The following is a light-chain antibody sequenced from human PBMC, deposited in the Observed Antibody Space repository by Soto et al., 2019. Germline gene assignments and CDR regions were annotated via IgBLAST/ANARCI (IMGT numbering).Light chain of an antibody. Sequence: DIQMTQSPSSLSASVGDRVTITCRASQDISVYLAWYQQKPGKVPKLLSYSSSTLQSGVPSPFSGSGSGTEFTLTISSLQPEDVATSYCQTFNTAPLTFGQGTRLAIK. CDR2: SSS. V-gene: IGKV1-27*01. J-gene: IGKJ5*01. CDR3: QTFNTAPLT. CDR1: QDISVY.